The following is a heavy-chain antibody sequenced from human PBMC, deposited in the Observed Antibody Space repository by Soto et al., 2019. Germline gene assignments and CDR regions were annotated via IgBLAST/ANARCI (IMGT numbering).Heavy chain of an antibody. J-gene: IGHJ4*02. CDR1: GYRFTNYW. Sequence: EVQLVQSGAEVKKPGESLRISCKVSGYRFTNYWMSWMRQMPGKGLEGMGRSDARDAETNYSPSFKGHVTISADKSISSAYLQWSRLKASDTAIYYCSLQAPADRARPISYWGQGNLVTVSS. V-gene: IGHV5-10-1*03. CDR3: SLQAPADRARPISY. D-gene: IGHD6-25*01. CDR2: SDARDAET.